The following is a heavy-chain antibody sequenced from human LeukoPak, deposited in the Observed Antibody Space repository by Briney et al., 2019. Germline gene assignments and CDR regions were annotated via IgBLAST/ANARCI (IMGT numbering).Heavy chain of an antibody. CDR2: IRYAGSNK. CDR1: GFTFSSYG. J-gene: IGHJ3*02. CDR3: AKKWSGDYDSSGINDAFDI. D-gene: IGHD3-22*01. Sequence: QSGGFLRLSCAASGFTFSSYGMHWVRQAPGKGLEWVAFIRYAGSNKYYADSVKGRFTISRDNSKNTLYLQMNSLRAEDTAVYYCAKKWSGDYDSSGINDAFDIWGQGTMVTVSS. V-gene: IGHV3-30*02.